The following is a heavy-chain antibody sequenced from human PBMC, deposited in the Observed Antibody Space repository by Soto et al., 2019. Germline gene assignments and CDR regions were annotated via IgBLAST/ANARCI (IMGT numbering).Heavy chain of an antibody. CDR3: ARGRGWREY. CDR2: INLNSGDT. J-gene: IGHJ4*02. CDR1: VYPFTSYV. V-gene: IGHV1-8*01. Sequence: QVQLVQSGAEVQKPGASVKVSCKAPVYPFTSYVINWVRQAAGLGLEWRGWINLNSGDTNSAQKFQRRLTMTRDTSISTAYMELSSLTSEDKAVYYCARGRGWREYWGEGTPVTVYS. D-gene: IGHD6-19*01.